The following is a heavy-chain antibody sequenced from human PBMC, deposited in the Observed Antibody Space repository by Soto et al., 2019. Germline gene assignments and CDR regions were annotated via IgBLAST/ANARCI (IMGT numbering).Heavy chain of an antibody. J-gene: IGHJ4*02. D-gene: IGHD3-10*01. Sequence: SETLSLPCAVYDGYFSGYYWTWVRQSPGKGLEWIGEIYHGGNINYNPSLKSRVAISMDMSKNQFSLNLFSVTAADTAVYYCARDHPYNGNWAFDYWSRGALVTV. CDR2: IYHGGNI. CDR3: ARDHPYNGNWAFDY. V-gene: IGHV4-34*01. CDR1: DGYFSGYY.